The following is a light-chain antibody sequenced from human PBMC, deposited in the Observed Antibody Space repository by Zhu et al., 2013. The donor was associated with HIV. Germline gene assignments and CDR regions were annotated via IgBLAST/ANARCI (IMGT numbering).Light chain of an antibody. CDR1: QSVSRY. CDR2: GAS. Sequence: EIVLTQSPATLSLSPGERATLSCRASQSVSRYLAWYQQKPGQAPRLLIYGASTRATGIPARFSGSGSGTEFTLTVSSLQSEDFALYYCQYYGASPRPFGQGTKVEIK. V-gene: IGKV3-15*01. J-gene: IGKJ1*01. CDR3: QYYGASPRP.